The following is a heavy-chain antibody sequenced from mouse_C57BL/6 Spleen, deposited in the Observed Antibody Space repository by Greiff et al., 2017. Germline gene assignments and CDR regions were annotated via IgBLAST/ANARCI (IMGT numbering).Heavy chain of an antibody. CDR2: INPNNGGT. J-gene: IGHJ3*01. D-gene: IGHD1-1*01. CDR1: GYTFTDYN. V-gene: IGHV1-22*01. Sequence: DVKLVESGPELVKPGASVTMSCKASGYTFTDYNMHWVKQSHGKSLEWIGYINPNNGGTSYNQKFKGKATLTVNKSSSTAYMELRSLTSEDSAVYYCARKGDYYGSSPWFAYWGQGTLVTVSA. CDR3: ARKGDYYGSSPWFAY.